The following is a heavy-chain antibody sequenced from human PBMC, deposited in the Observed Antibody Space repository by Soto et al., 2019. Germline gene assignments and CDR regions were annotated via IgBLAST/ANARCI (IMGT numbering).Heavy chain of an antibody. V-gene: IGHV3-30*18. D-gene: IGHD4-17*01. J-gene: IGHJ4*02. CDR1: GFTFENFG. CDR3: EKASYGDVGVYFLDY. Sequence: PGGSLRLSCVASGFTFENFGIHWVRQAPGKGLEWVSVISYDGSDKYYAYSMKGRFTISRENSKNTLYLQMSSQRAEHTALYYSEKASYGDVGVYFLDYCGQGTVVPVSS. CDR2: ISYDGSDK.